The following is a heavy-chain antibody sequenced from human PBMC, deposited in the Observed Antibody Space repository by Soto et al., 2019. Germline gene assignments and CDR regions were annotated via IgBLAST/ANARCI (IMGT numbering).Heavy chain of an antibody. D-gene: IGHD3-10*01. Sequence: PGGSLRLSCVASGFPFSSYWMHWIRQVPGKGLMWVSQIGSDGRPTTYADSVKGRFTISRDNARNTLYLQMNSLRSEDTAVYYCARDYYGSGSYYNVTYYYYYGMDVWGQGTTVTVSS. CDR2: IGSDGRPT. V-gene: IGHV3-74*03. CDR1: GFPFSSYW. J-gene: IGHJ6*02. CDR3: ARDYYGSGSYYNVTYYYYYGMDV.